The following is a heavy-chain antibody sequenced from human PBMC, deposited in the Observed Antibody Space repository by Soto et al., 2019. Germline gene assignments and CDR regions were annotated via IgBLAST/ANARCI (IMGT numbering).Heavy chain of an antibody. CDR1: GFTFSSYW. Sequence: EVQLVESGGGLVQPGGSLRLSCAAAGFTFSSYWMHWVRQVPGKGLALVAGINSDGSRKNYSDSVKGRFTISRDSDKKPLYLQMNSRGADDPAFYCWTRQGLDTAGFFDIWGHGTMVTVSS. V-gene: IGHV3-74*01. D-gene: IGHD5-18*01. CDR3: TRQGLDTAGFFDI. CDR2: INSDGSRK. J-gene: IGHJ3*02.